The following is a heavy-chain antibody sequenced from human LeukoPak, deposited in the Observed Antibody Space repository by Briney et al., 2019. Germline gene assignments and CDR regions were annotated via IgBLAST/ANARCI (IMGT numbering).Heavy chain of an antibody. CDR2: IYYSGST. J-gene: IGHJ4*02. D-gene: IGHD6-13*01. CDR1: GGSISSSSYY. Sequence: SETLSLTCTVSGGSISSSSYYWSWIRQPPGKGLEWIGYIYYSGSTHYNPSLKSRVTISVDTSKNQFSLKLTSVTAADTAVYYCARDMGSAAGHDYWGQGTLVTVSS. CDR3: ARDMGSAAGHDY. V-gene: IGHV4-61*01.